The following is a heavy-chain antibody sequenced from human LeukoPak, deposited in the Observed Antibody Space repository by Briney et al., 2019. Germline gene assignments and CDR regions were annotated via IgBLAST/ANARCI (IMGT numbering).Heavy chain of an antibody. V-gene: IGHV3-66*01. J-gene: IGHJ4*02. Sequence: GGSLRLSCAASGFTVSSNYMSWVRQAPGKGLEWVSVIYSGGSTYYADSVKGRFTISRDNSKNTLYLQMNSLRAEDTAVYYCARAPRSYDSSEIDYWGQGTLVTVSS. CDR1: GFTVSSNY. CDR2: IYSGGST. CDR3: ARAPRSYDSSEIDY. D-gene: IGHD3-22*01.